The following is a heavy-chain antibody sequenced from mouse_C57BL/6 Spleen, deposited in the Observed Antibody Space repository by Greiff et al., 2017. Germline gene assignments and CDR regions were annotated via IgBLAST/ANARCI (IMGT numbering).Heavy chain of an antibody. Sequence: EVQLQESGPGLVKPSQSLSLTCSVTGYSITSGYYWNWIRQFPRNKLEWMGYISYDGSNNYNPSLKNRISITRDTSKNQFFLKLNSVTTEDTATYYCARGGNYEGGAMDYWGQGTSVTVSS. J-gene: IGHJ4*01. CDR1: GYSITSGYY. CDR3: ARGGNYEGGAMDY. V-gene: IGHV3-6*01. D-gene: IGHD2-1*01. CDR2: ISYDGSN.